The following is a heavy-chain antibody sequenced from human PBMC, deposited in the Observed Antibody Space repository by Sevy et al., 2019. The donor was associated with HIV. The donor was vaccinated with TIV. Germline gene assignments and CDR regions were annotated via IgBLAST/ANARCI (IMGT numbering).Heavy chain of an antibody. CDR2: IYWDDDK. D-gene: IGHD6-13*01. CDR1: GFSLSTSGVG. V-gene: IGHV2-5*02. Sequence: SGPTLVKPTQTLTLTCTFSGFSLSTSGVGVGWIRQPPGKALEWLALIYWDDDKRYSPSLKSRLTITKDTSKNQVVLTMTNMDPVDTAPYYCARQPQLALVDYWGQGTLVTVSS. CDR3: ARQPQLALVDY. J-gene: IGHJ4*02.